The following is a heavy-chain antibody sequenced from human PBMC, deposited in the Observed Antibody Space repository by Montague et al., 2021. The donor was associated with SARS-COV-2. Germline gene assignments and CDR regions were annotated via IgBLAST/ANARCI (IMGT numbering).Heavy chain of an antibody. CDR2: ISGSGGLT. CDR3: AKEDYCRGGTCYSGNFDY. Sequence: SLRLSCAASGFTFSSYGMSWVRQAPGLGLEWVSAISGSGGLTYYADSAKGWFTISRDNSKNTLYLQMNSLRAEDTAVYYCAKEDYCRGGTCYSGNFDYWGQGTLVTVSS. CDR1: GFTFSSYG. J-gene: IGHJ4*02. V-gene: IGHV3-23*01. D-gene: IGHD2-15*01.